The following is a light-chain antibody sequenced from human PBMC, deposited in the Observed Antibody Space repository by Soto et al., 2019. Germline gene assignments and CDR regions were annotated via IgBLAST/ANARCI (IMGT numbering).Light chain of an antibody. J-gene: IGLJ3*02. CDR1: SSDVCGYDY. V-gene: IGLV2-14*01. Sequence: QSVLTQPASVSGSPGQSITLSCTGTSSDVCGYDYVSWYQQHPGKAPKLIISEVSNRPSGVSNRFSGSKSGNTASLTISGLQAEDEADYYCSSYSSSSIWVFGGGTKVTVL. CDR2: EVS. CDR3: SSYSSSSIWV.